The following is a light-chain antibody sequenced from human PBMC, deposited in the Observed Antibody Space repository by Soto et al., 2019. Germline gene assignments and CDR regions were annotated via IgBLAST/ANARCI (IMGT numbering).Light chain of an antibody. V-gene: IGLV2-14*01. Sequence: QSVLTQPASVSGSPGQSITISCAGTIRDVGAYNLVSWYQQYPGRAPQLILYEVRNRPSGISFRFSGFKSGNTASLTISGLQAEDEADYYCSSFTYKSPLLFGGGTKVTV. J-gene: IGLJ2*01. CDR3: SSFTYKSPLL. CDR1: IRDVGAYNL. CDR2: EVR.